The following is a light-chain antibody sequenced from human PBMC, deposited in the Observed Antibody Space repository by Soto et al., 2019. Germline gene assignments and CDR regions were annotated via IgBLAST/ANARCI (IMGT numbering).Light chain of an antibody. CDR3: SSFTRSNTWV. CDR1: SSDVGAYNY. Sequence: QSALTQPASVSGSPGQSITISCTGTSSDVGAYNYVSWYQQHPGKAPKLMLYEVNNRPSGVSNRFSASKSGNTASLTISGLQPEDEADYYCSSFTRSNTWVFGGGTQLTVL. CDR2: EVN. J-gene: IGLJ3*02. V-gene: IGLV2-14*01.